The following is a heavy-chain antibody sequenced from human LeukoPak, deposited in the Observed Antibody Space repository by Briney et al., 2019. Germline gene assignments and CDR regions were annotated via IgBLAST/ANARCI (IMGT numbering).Heavy chain of an antibody. CDR3: VRGRIGDYYFYYMDV. V-gene: IGHV4-30-4*07. Sequence: PSETLSLTCAVSGGSISSGAYSWSWIRQPPRKGLEWIGYVYYSGGTYYNPSLKSRVTISVDTSKNQFSLMLTPVTATDTAVYYCVRGRIGDYYFYYMDVWGKGTTVTVSS. CDR2: VYYSGGT. D-gene: IGHD3-3*01. CDR1: GGSISSGAYS. J-gene: IGHJ6*03.